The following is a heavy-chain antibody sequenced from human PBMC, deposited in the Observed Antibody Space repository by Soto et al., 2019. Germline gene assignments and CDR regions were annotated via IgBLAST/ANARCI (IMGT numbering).Heavy chain of an antibody. CDR3: ARGGRYSYGSQFDY. CDR1: GGSFSGYY. CDR2: INHSGST. J-gene: IGHJ4*02. D-gene: IGHD5-18*01. Sequence: QVQLQQWGAGLLKPSETMSLTCAVYGGSFSGYYWSWIRQPPGKGLEWIGEINHSGSTNSKPSLKSRVTTSVDTSKNQFSLKLSSVTAADTAVYYFARGGRYSYGSQFDYWGQGTLVTVSS. V-gene: IGHV4-34*01.